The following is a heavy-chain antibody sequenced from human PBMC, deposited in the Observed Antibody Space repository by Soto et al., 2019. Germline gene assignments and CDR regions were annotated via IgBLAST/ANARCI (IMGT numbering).Heavy chain of an antibody. J-gene: IGHJ6*02. CDR1: GGTFSSYA. CDR3: ARGGIAARPSSSHYYYGMDV. D-gene: IGHD6-6*01. Sequence: QVQLVQSGAEVKKPGSSVKVSCKASGGTFSSYAISWVRQAPGQGLEWMGGIIPIFGTANYAQKFQGRVTITADESTSTAYMELSSLRSEDTAVYYCARGGIAARPSSSHYYYGMDVWGQGTTVTVSS. CDR2: IIPIFGTA. V-gene: IGHV1-69*01.